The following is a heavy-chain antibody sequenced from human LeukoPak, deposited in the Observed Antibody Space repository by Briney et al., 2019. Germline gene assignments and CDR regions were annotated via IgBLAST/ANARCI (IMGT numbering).Heavy chain of an antibody. CDR3: ARLHYDILTGYRRNYYGMDV. J-gene: IGHJ6*02. CDR1: GGSFSGYY. V-gene: IGHV4-59*08. Sequence: KASETLSLTCAVYGGSFSGYYWSWIRQPPGKGLEWIGYIYYSGSTNYNPSLKSRVTISVDTSKNQFSLKLSSVTAADTAVYYCARLHYDILTGYRRNYYGMDVWGQGTTVTVSS. D-gene: IGHD3-9*01. CDR2: IYYSGST.